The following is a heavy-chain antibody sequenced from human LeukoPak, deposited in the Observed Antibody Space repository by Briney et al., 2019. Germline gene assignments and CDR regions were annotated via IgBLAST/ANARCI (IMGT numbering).Heavy chain of an antibody. D-gene: IGHD1-26*01. CDR1: GYTLTELS. J-gene: IGHJ6*02. CDR2: FDPEDGET. Sequence: ASVKVSCKVSGYTLTELSMHWVRQAPGKGLEWMGGFDPEDGETIYAQKFQGRVTMTEDTSTDTAYMELSSLRSEDTAVYYCATDITLELPQGYYYGMDVGGQGTTVTVSS. CDR3: ATDITLELPQGYYYGMDV. V-gene: IGHV1-24*01.